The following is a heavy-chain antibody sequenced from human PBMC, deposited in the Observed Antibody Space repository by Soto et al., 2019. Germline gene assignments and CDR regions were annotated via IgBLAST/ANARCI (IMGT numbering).Heavy chain of an antibody. D-gene: IGHD6-19*01. Sequence: PSETVSLTCTVSGCSISSSSYYWGWIRQPPGKGLEWIGSIYYSGSTYYNPSLKSRVTISVDTSKNQFSLKLSSVTAADTAVYYCARQENSSGGYYYYYGMDVWGQGTTVTVSS. CDR3: ARQENSSGGYYYYYGMDV. CDR2: IYYSGST. CDR1: GCSISSSSYY. V-gene: IGHV4-39*01. J-gene: IGHJ6*02.